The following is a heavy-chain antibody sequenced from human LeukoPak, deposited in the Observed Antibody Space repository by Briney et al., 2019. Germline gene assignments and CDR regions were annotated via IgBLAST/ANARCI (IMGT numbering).Heavy chain of an antibody. J-gene: IGHJ4*02. CDR3: ARDKAGRYYDSSGYYFDY. Sequence: PSETLSLTCAVSGGSISSYYWSWIRQPAGKGLEWIGRIYTSGSTNYNPSLKSRVTMSVDTSKNQFSLKLSSVTAADTAVYYCARDKAGRYYDSSGYYFDYWGQGTLVTVSS. D-gene: IGHD3-22*01. CDR2: IYTSGST. CDR1: GGSISSYY. V-gene: IGHV4-4*07.